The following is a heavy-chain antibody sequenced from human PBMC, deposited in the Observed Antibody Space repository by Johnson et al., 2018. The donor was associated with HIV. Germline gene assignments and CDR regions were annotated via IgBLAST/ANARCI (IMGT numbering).Heavy chain of an antibody. J-gene: IGHJ3*02. CDR1: GFTFDDYG. CDR2: ISGRGGST. Sequence: VQLVESGGGVVRPGGSLRLSCVASGFTFDDYGMSWVRQAPGKGLEWVSAISGRGGSTYYADPVKGRFTISRDNSKNTLYLQMNSLRAEDTAVYYCAKCREQLVRDAFDIWGQGTMVTVSS. D-gene: IGHD6-6*01. CDR3: AKCREQLVRDAFDI. V-gene: IGHV3-23*04.